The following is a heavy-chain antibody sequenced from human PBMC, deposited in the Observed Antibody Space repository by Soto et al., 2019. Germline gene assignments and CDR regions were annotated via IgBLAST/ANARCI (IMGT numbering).Heavy chain of an antibody. CDR1: GGTFSSYA. Sequence: QVQLVQSGAEVKKPGSSVKVSCKASGGTFSSYAISWVRQAPGQGPEWMGGIIPIFGTANYAQKCQGRVTITADETASRAYMELSSLRPEDTAVYYCASPPKESSGYYYGMDVLRQGTTGTVS. D-gene: IGHD6-19*01. J-gene: IGHJ6*02. CDR2: IIPIFGTA. V-gene: IGHV1-69*12. CDR3: ASPPKESSGYYYGMDV.